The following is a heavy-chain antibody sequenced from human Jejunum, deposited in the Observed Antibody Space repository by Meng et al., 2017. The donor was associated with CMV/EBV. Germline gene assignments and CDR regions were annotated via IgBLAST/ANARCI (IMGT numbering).Heavy chain of an antibody. D-gene: IGHD1-1*01. CDR2: IIHGGIT. Sequence: QVHLHHWAAGLLHLPWPLSLTCAVYGGSLSPYYWTWIRQIPGRGLEWIGEIIHGGITNYNPYLKSRVTLLIDTSKNQFSLKLSSVTAADTAVYYCGMERVNWGQRILVTVSS. CDR3: GMERVN. V-gene: IGHV4-34*12. CDR1: GGSLSPYY. J-gene: IGHJ4*02.